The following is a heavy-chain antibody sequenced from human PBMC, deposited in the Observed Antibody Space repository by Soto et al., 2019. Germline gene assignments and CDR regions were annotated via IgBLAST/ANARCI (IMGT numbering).Heavy chain of an antibody. CDR1: GGSISSGGYY. Sequence: PSETLSLTCTVSGGSISSGGYYWSWIRQHPGKGLEWIGYIYYSGSTYYNPSLKSRVTISVDTSKNQFSLKLSSVTAADTAVYYCARDGVQNWFDPWGQGTLVTVSS. D-gene: IGHD3-10*01. CDR3: ARDGVQNWFDP. V-gene: IGHV4-31*03. J-gene: IGHJ5*02. CDR2: IYYSGST.